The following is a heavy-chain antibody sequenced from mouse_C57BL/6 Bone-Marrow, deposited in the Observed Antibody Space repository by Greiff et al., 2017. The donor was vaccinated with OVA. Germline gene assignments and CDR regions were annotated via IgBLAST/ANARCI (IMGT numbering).Heavy chain of an antibody. CDR3: AGGYDGFYAMDY. CDR2: IYPGSGNT. V-gene: IGHV1-66*01. J-gene: IGHJ4*01. CDR1: GYSFTSYY. D-gene: IGHD2-2*01. Sequence: QVQLQQSGPELVKPGASVKISCKASGYSFTSYYIHWVKQRPGQGLEWIGCIYPGSGNTKYNEKFKGKATLTADTSSSTAYMQLSSLTSEDSAVYYCAGGYDGFYAMDYWGQGTSVTVSS.